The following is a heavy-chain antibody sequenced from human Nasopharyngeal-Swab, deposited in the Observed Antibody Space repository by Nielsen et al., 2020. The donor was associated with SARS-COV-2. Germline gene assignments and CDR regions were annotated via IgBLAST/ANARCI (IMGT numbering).Heavy chain of an antibody. V-gene: IGHV3-33*01. J-gene: IGHJ6*02. CDR2: IWYDGSNK. CDR3: AREDYDILTGYYQDYYYYYGMDV. CDR1: GFTFSSYG. D-gene: IGHD3-9*01. Sequence: GEPLKISCAASGFTFSSYGMHWVRQAPGKGLEWVAVIWYDGSNKYYADSVKGRFTISRDNSKNTLYLQMNSLRAEDTAVYYCAREDYDILTGYYQDYYYYYGMDVWGQGTTVTVSS.